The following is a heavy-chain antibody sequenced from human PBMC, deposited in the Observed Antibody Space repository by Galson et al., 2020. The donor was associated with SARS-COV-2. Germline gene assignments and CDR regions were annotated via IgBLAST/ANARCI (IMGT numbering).Heavy chain of an antibody. J-gene: IGHJ4*02. D-gene: IGHD1-26*01. Sequence: GESLKISCAASGFTFSSYGMHWVRQAPGKGLEWVAVIWYDGSNKYYADSVKGRFTISRDNSKNTLYLQMNSLRAEDTAVYYCARDRKVGEGEVGYWGQGTLVTVSS. V-gene: IGHV3-33*01. CDR3: ARDRKVGEGEVGY. CDR1: GFTFSSYG. CDR2: IWYDGSNK.